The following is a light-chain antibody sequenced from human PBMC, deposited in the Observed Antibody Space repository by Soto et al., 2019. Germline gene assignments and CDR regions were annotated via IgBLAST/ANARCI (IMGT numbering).Light chain of an antibody. CDR3: SSYAGSNNYVL. CDR1: SSDVGGYNY. V-gene: IGLV2-8*01. J-gene: IGLJ2*01. CDR2: EAS. Sequence: QSALTQPPSASGSPGQSVTVSCTGTSSDVGGYNYVSWYQQHPGKAPKLIIYEASKRPSGVPDRFSGSKSGNTASLPVSGLQTEDESHYYCSSYAGSNNYVLFGGGTKLTVL.